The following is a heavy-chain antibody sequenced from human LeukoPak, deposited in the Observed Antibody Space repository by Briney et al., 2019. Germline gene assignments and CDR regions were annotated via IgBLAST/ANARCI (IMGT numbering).Heavy chain of an antibody. CDR2: IYYSGST. J-gene: IGHJ6*02. Sequence: PSETLSLTCTVSGGSISSCYWSWIRQPPGKGLEWIGYIYYSGSTNYNPSLKSRVTISVDTSKNQFSLKLSSVTAADTAVYYCARGHIVVVPAAPDYYYYGMDVWGQGTTVTVSS. V-gene: IGHV4-59*01. D-gene: IGHD2-2*01. CDR1: GGSISSCY. CDR3: ARGHIVVVPAAPDYYYYGMDV.